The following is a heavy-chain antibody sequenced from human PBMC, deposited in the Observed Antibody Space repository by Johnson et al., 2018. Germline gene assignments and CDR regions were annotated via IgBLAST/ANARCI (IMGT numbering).Heavy chain of an antibody. CDR2: IYSGGST. V-gene: IGHV3-66*02. J-gene: IGHJ6*03. CDR3: AKGQRGYSYGFYYYYYMDV. Sequence: VQLVQSGGGLVQPGRSLRLSCAASGFTVSSNYMSWVRQAPGKGLEWVSVIYSGGSTYYADSVKGRFTISRDNSKNTLYLQMNSRRAEDTAGYYVAKGQRGYSYGFYYYYYMDVWGKGTTVTVSS. D-gene: IGHD5-18*01. CDR1: GFTVSSNY.